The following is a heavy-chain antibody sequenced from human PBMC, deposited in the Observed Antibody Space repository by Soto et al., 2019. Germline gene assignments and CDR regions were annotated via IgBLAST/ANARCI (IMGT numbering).Heavy chain of an antibody. CDR3: ARGRSDYYGCLPLDC. CDR1: GESFSAYY. J-gene: IGHJ4*02. CDR2: INHSGSS. V-gene: IGHV4-34*01. D-gene: IGHD3-10*01. Sequence: SETLSLTCAVYGESFSAYYWNWIRPSPGKGLDWIGEINHSGSSTYNPSLESRVTMSVDTSRNQFSLKLTSVTAADTAVYYCARGRSDYYGCLPLDCWGQGTLVTVSS.